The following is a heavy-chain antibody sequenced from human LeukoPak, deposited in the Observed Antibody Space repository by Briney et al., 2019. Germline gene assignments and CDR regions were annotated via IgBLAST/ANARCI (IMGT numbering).Heavy chain of an antibody. Sequence: ASVKVSCKASGYTFTSYYMHWVRQAPGQGREWMGIINPSGGSTSYAQKFQGRVTMTRDMSTSTVYMELSSLRSEDTAVYYCARRGYNYGDAFDIWGQGTMVTVSS. V-gene: IGHV1-46*01. CDR1: GYTFTSYY. CDR3: ARRGYNYGDAFDI. J-gene: IGHJ3*02. D-gene: IGHD5-18*01. CDR2: INPSGGST.